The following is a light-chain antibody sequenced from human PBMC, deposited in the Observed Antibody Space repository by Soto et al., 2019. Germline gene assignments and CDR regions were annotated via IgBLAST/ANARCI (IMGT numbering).Light chain of an antibody. CDR2: EVS. Sequence: QSALTQPPSVSGSPGQSVAFSCTRTSSDVGSYNRVSWYQQPPGAAPKLMIYEVSNRPSGVPDRFSGSKSGNTASLTISGLQAEDEADYYCNSYTGSSTHVLGTGTKVTVL. CDR1: SSDVGSYNR. J-gene: IGLJ1*01. V-gene: IGLV2-18*02. CDR3: NSYTGSSTHV.